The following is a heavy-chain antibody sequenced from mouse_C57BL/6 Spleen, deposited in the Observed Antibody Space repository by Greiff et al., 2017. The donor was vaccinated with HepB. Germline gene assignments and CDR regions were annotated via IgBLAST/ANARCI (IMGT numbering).Heavy chain of an antibody. Sequence: EVKLEESVAELVRPGASVKLSCTASGFNIKNTYMHWVKQRPEQGLEWIGRIDPANGNTKYAPKFQGKATITADTSSNTAYLQLSSLTSEDTAIYYCAMGDGSSYGGYFDVWGTGTTVTVSS. CDR1: GFNIKNTY. V-gene: IGHV14-3*01. CDR3: AMGDGSSYGGYFDV. J-gene: IGHJ1*03. D-gene: IGHD1-1*01. CDR2: IDPANGNT.